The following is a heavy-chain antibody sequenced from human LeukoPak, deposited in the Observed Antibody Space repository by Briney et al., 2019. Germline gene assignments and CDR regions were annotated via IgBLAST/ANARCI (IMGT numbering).Heavy chain of an antibody. CDR1: GVSISSSNSY. CDR2: IYYSGST. J-gene: IGHJ6*03. D-gene: IGHD3-3*01. Sequence: SETLSLTCTVSGVSISSSNSYWGWIRQPPGEGLEWIGSIYYSGSTYYNPSLKSRVTISVDTSKNQFSLKLSSVTAADTAVYYCARDSFFWSAAYYYYYMDVWGKGTTVTVSS. CDR3: ARDSFFWSAAYYYYYMDV. V-gene: IGHV4-39*07.